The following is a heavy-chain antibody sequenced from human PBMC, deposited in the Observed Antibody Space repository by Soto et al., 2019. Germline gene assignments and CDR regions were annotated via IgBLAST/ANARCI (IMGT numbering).Heavy chain of an antibody. CDR1: GGSISSYY. V-gene: IGHV4-59*08. J-gene: IGHJ6*03. CDR2: IYYSGST. D-gene: IGHD3-3*01. Sequence: TSETLSLTCTVSGGSISSYYWSWIRQPPGKGLEWIGYIYYSGSTNYNPSLKSRVTISVDTSKNQFSLKLSSVTAADTAVYYCASSSTYDFWSGIDQYYMDVWGKGTTVTVSS. CDR3: ASSSTYDFWSGIDQYYMDV.